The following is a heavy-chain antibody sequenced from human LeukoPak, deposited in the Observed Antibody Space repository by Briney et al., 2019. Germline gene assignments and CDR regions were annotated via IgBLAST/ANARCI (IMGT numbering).Heavy chain of an antibody. CDR1: GYTFTGYY. CDR3: ASGYYGSGSYPISPFFDY. J-gene: IGHJ4*02. Sequence: GASVKVSCKASGYTFTGYYMHWVRQAPGQGLEWMGGIIPIFGTANYAQKFQGRVTITADESTSTAYMELSSLRSEDTAVYYCASGYYGSGSYPISPFFDYWGQGTLVTVTS. D-gene: IGHD3-10*01. CDR2: IIPIFGTA. V-gene: IGHV1-69*13.